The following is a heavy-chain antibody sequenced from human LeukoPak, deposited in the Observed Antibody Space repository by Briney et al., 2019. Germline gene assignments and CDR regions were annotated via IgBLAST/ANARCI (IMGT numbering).Heavy chain of an antibody. V-gene: IGHV1-2*02. D-gene: IGHD5-18*01. CDR1: GYTFTGYY. Sequence: ASVKVSCKASGYTFTGYYMHWVRQAPGQGLEWMGWINPNSGGTNYAQKFQGRVTMTRDTSISTAYMELSRLRSDDTVVYYCARGPNNVDTAMVLDYWGQGTLVTVSS. CDR3: ARGPNNVDTAMVLDY. CDR2: INPNSGGT. J-gene: IGHJ4*02.